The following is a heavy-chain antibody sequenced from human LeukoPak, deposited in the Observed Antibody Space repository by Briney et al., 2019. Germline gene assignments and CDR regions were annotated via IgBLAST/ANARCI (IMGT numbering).Heavy chain of an antibody. J-gene: IGHJ4*02. Sequence: SETLSPTCAVYGGSFSGYYWSWIRQPPGKGLEWIGEINHSGSTNYNPSLKSRVTISVDTSKNQFSLKLSSVTAADTAVYYCARGPRGSYRPYFDYWGQGTLVTVSS. D-gene: IGHD1-26*01. CDR1: GGSFSGYY. CDR3: ARGPRGSYRPYFDY. V-gene: IGHV4-34*01. CDR2: INHSGST.